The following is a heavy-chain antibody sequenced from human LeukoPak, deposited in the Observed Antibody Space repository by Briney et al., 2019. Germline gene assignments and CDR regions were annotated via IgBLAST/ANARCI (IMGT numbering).Heavy chain of an antibody. CDR3: ARDSGLVGATYDY. Sequence: SVKVSCKASGGTFSSYAISWVRRAPGQGLEWMGGIIPIFGTANYAQKFQGRVTITADKSTSTAYMELSSLRSEDTAVYYCARDSGLVGATYDYWGQGTLVTVSS. CDR1: GGTFSSYA. D-gene: IGHD1-26*01. J-gene: IGHJ4*02. CDR2: IIPIFGTA. V-gene: IGHV1-69*06.